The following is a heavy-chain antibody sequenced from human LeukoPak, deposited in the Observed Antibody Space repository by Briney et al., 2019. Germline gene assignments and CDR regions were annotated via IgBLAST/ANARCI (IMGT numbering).Heavy chain of an antibody. Sequence: SVKVSCKASGGTFTSYAISWVRQAPGQGLEWMGGIIPIFGTANYEQKFQGRVTITADESTITAYMELRSLRSEDTAMYYCARDRKYDFWRGKPLEYNWFDPWGQGTLVTVSS. J-gene: IGHJ5*02. CDR1: GGTFTSYA. V-gene: IGHV1-69*01. D-gene: IGHD3-3*01. CDR2: IIPIFGTA. CDR3: ARDRKYDFWRGKPLEYNWFDP.